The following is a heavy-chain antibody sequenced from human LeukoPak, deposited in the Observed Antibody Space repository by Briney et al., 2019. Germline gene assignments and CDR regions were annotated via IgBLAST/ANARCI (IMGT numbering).Heavy chain of an antibody. V-gene: IGHV3-21*01. CDR1: EFTFSSYT. J-gene: IGHJ4*02. CDR2: ISSSSTYM. D-gene: IGHD5-18*01. Sequence: PGGPLRLSCAASEFTFSSYTMNWVRQAPGKGLEWVSSISSSSTYMYYADSVKGRFTISRDNAKNSLYLQMDSLRDEDTAVYYCARAGYSYGPRGFDYWGQGTLATVSS. CDR3: ARAGYSYGPRGFDY.